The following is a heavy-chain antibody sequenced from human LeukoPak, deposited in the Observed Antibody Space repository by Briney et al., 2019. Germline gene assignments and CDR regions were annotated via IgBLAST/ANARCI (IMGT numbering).Heavy chain of an antibody. D-gene: IGHD3-3*01. CDR1: GGSISSGSYY. J-gene: IGHJ3*02. Sequence: SQTLSLTCTVSGGSISSGSYYWSWIQQPAGKGLEWIGRIYTSGSTNYNPSLKIRVTISVDTSKNQFSLKLSSVTAADTAVYYCASQRPKNVLRFLEWGGGNFDIWGQGTMVTVSS. V-gene: IGHV4-61*02. CDR2: IYTSGST. CDR3: ASQRPKNVLRFLEWGGGNFDI.